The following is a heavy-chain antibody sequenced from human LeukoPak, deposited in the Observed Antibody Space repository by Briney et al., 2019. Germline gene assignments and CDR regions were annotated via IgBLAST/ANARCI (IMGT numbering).Heavy chain of an antibody. CDR1: EFTVSSTY. V-gene: IGHV3-53*01. J-gene: IGHJ6*02. Sequence: GGSLRLSCAVSEFTVSSTYMSWVRQAPGKGLEWVSLMYSFGNTYYADSVKGRFTISRDNSKKTLYLQMNSLRAEDTALYYCARGKPVTGTPDYYSYGMDVWGQGTMVTVSS. D-gene: IGHD1-20*01. CDR3: ARGKPVTGTPDYYSYGMDV. CDR2: MYSFGNT.